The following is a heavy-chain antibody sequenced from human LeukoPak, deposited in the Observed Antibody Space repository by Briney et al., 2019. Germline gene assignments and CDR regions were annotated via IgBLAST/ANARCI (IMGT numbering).Heavy chain of an antibody. CDR3: ARASYSISLDY. J-gene: IGHJ4*02. CDR2: IIPNSGAT. Sequence: ASVKVSCKASGYTFTGYYIHWVRQAPGQGLEWMGWIIPNSGATNYLQKFQGRVTMTRDTSISTAYMELSSLRSDDSAFYYCARASYSISLDYWGQGTLVTVSS. CDR1: GYTFTGYY. V-gene: IGHV1-2*02. D-gene: IGHD6-6*01.